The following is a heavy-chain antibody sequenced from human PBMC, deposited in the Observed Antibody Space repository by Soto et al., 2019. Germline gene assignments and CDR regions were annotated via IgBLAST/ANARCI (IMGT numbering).Heavy chain of an antibody. D-gene: IGHD6-6*01. CDR1: GGSISSGDYY. Sequence: TLSLTCTVSGGSISSGDYYWSWIRQPPGKGLEWIGYIYYSGSTYYNPSLKSRVTISVDTSKNQCSLKLSSVTAADTAVYYCARDKQYSSSGWVGYYYYGMDVWGQGTTVTVSS. V-gene: IGHV4-30-4*01. J-gene: IGHJ6*02. CDR2: IYYSGST. CDR3: ARDKQYSSSGWVGYYYYGMDV.